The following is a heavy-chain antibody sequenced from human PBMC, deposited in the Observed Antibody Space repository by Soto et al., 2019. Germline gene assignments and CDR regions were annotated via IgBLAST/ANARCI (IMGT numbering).Heavy chain of an antibody. CDR1: GFTFTRYS. CDR2: ISSTTHYI. Sequence: GGSLRLSCAASGFTFTRYSMNWVRQAPGKGLEWVSSISSTTHYIYYSDSMRGRFTISRDNAKNAVYLEMNSLRAEDTAVYYCARESEDLTSNFDYWGQGTLVTVSS. J-gene: IGHJ4*02. CDR3: ARESEDLTSNFDY. V-gene: IGHV3-21*06.